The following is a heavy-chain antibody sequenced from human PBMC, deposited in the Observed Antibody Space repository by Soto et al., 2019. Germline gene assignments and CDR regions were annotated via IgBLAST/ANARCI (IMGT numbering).Heavy chain of an antibody. Sequence: GGSLILSCAASGFTFSNYAMSWVRQAPGKGLEWVSLISGRGDSTYYADSVKGRFTISRDNSKNTLYLQMNSLRADDTAVYYCAKGPGYSYAYVDYWGQGTLVTVSS. D-gene: IGHD5-18*01. V-gene: IGHV3-23*01. CDR1: GFTFSNYA. J-gene: IGHJ4*02. CDR2: ISGRGDST. CDR3: AKGPGYSYAYVDY.